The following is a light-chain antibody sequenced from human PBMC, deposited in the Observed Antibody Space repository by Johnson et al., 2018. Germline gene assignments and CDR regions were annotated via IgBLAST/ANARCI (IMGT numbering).Light chain of an antibody. J-gene: IGLJ1*01. CDR3: GTWYSRHRAGNG. Sequence: QSVLTQPPSVSAAPGQKVTISCSGSSSNIGNNYVSWYQQLPGTAPKLLIYENNKRPSGIPDRFSGSNSGTSATLGITGLQTGDAAHYYCGTWYSRHRAGNGFGNGPKVTAL. CDR2: ENN. V-gene: IGLV1-51*02. CDR1: SSNIGNNY.